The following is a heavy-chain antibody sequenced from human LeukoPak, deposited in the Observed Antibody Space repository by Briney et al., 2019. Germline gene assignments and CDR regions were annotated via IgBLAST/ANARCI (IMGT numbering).Heavy chain of an antibody. D-gene: IGHD3-10*01. CDR3: AKRGVVIRVFLVGFHKEASYFDS. Sequence: GGSLRLSCRVSGITLSNYGMSWVRQAPGKGLEWVVGISGSGGGTIYVDSVKGRFTVSRDNAKSTLFLQMNSLRAEDTAVYFCAKRGVVIRVFLVGFHKEASYFDSWGQGALVTVSS. J-gene: IGHJ4*02. V-gene: IGHV3-23*01. CDR1: GITLSNYG. CDR2: ISGSGGGT.